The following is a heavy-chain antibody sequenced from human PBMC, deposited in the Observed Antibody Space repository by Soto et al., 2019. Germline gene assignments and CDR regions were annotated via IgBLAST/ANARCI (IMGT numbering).Heavy chain of an antibody. CDR3: ARDVSRLPNFAY. D-gene: IGHD4-17*01. V-gene: IGHV4-31*03. CDR2: IYYSGST. J-gene: IGHJ4*02. Sequence: PSEILSLTCTVSGGSISSGGYYWSWMLQHPGKGLEWIGYIYYSGSTYYNPSLKSRVTISVDTSKNQFSLKLSSVTAADTAVYYCARDVSRLPNFAYRVQGTLVTVSS. CDR1: GGSISSGGYY.